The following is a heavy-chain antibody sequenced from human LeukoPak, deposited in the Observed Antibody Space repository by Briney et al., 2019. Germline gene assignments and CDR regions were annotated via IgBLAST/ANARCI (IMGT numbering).Heavy chain of an antibody. CDR3: AKDNEYYDSSGYYIRGNWFDP. V-gene: IGHV3-43*02. J-gene: IGHJ5*02. CDR2: ISGDGTTT. Sequence: PGGSLRLSCAASGFTFHDYAMHWVRQAPGKGLEWVSLISGDGTTTYYADSVKGRFTIHRDNGKNSLYLQMNSLRTEDTALYYCAKDNEYYDSSGYYIRGNWFDPWGQGTLVTVSS. CDR1: GFTFHDYA. D-gene: IGHD3-22*01.